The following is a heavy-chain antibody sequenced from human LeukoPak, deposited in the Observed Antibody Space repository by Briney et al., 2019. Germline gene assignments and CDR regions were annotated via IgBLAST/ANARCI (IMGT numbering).Heavy chain of an antibody. D-gene: IGHD5-12*01. CDR1: GFTFSSYE. V-gene: IGHV3-48*03. CDR3: ARMVVAGYEKS. J-gene: IGHJ4*02. CDR2: ISSSGSSI. Sequence: PGGSLRLSCAASGFTFSSYEMNWVRQAQGQGLEWVSYISSSGSSIYYADSVKGRFTICRDNAKNSLYLQMNTRRAEDTAVYYCARMVVAGYEKSWGQGTLVTVSS.